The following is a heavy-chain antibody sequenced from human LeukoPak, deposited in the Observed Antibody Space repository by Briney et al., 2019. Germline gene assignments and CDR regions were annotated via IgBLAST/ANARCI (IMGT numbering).Heavy chain of an antibody. V-gene: IGHV1-2*06. Sequence: ASVKVSCKASGYTFTGYYMHWVRQAPGQGLEWMGRINPNSGGTNYAQKFQGRVTMTRDTSISTTYMELSRLRSDDTAVYYCARSKTGSLGNWFDLWGQGTLVTVSS. CDR1: GYTFTGYY. CDR3: ARSKTGSLGNWFDL. D-gene: IGHD1-1*01. J-gene: IGHJ5*02. CDR2: INPNSGGT.